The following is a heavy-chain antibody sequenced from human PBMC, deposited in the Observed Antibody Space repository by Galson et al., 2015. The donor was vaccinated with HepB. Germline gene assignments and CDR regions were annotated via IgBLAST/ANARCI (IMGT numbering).Heavy chain of an antibody. CDR2: IYYSGST. J-gene: IGHJ4*02. CDR1: GGSISSYY. D-gene: IGHD5-24*01. V-gene: IGHV4-59*08. Sequence: SETLSLTCTVSGGSISSYYWSWIRQPPGKGLEWIGYIYYSGSTNYNPSLKSRVTISVDTSKNQFSLKLSSVTAADTAVYYCARLDGYNPYYFDYWGQGTLVTVSP. CDR3: ARLDGYNPYYFDY.